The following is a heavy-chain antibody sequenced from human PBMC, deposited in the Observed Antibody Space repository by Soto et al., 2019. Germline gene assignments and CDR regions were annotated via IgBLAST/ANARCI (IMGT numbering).Heavy chain of an antibody. CDR3: ARPQFSGTYHDPFKI. V-gene: IGHV4-39*02. CDR1: GHSISISTYY. J-gene: IGHJ3*02. Sequence: SETLSLTCTASGHSISISTYYWGWLRQPPGGGLEWIGSVYYGENTYYNPSLKSRVTISVDTSKNLFSLNLSSVTAADTAMYYCARPQFSGTYHDPFKIWGPGTMVTV. D-gene: IGHD1-26*01. CDR2: VYYGENT.